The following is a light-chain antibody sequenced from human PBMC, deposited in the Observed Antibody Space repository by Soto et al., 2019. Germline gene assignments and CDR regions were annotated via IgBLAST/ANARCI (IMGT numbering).Light chain of an antibody. CDR2: AAS. J-gene: IGKJ1*01. V-gene: IGKV1-39*01. CDR3: QQSYSTLGA. CDR1: QSINTY. Sequence: DVQMTQSPSSLSASVGDRVTITCRASQSINTYLNWYQQKPGKAPKLLIYAASSLQSGVPSRFSGSGSGTDFTLTISTLQPEDSATYYCQQSYSTLGAFGQGTKVGIK.